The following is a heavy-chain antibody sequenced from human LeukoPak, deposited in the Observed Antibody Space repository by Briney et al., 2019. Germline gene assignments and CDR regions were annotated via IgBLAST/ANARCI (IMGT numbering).Heavy chain of an antibody. J-gene: IGHJ4*02. CDR1: GGSFSGYY. V-gene: IGHV4-34*01. D-gene: IGHD3-9*01. Sequence: PSETLSLTCAVYGGSFSGYYWSWIRQPPGKGLEWIGEINHSGSTNYNPSLKSRVTISVDTSKNQFSLKLSSVTAADTAVYYCARGRVYFDWLLPFDYWGQGTLVTVSS. CDR2: INHSGST. CDR3: ARGRVYFDWLLPFDY.